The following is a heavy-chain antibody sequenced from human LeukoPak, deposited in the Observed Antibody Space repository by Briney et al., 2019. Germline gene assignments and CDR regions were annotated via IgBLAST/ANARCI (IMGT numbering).Heavy chain of an antibody. CDR2: ISSSGSTI. D-gene: IGHD3-22*01. CDR1: GFTFSDYY. Sequence: GGSLRLSCAASGFTFSDYYMSWIRQAPGKGLEWVSYISSSGSTIYYADSVKGRFTISRDNAKNSLYLQMNSLRAEDTAVYYFAREDYYDSSGYVPYFDYWGQGTLVTVSS. J-gene: IGHJ4*02. V-gene: IGHV3-11*01. CDR3: AREDYYDSSGYVPYFDY.